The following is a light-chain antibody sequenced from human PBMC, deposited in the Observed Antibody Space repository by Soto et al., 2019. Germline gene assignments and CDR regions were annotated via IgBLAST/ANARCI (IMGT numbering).Light chain of an antibody. J-gene: IGKJ1*01. Sequence: ESVLTQSPGTLSLSPGEKATLSCRASQSVSSSYLAWYQQKPGQAPRLLIYGASSRATGIPDRFSGSGSGTDFTLTVSRLEPEDFAVYYRQQFGGSSWTFGQGTKVDIK. CDR2: GAS. V-gene: IGKV3-20*01. CDR3: QQFGGSSWT. CDR1: QSVSSSY.